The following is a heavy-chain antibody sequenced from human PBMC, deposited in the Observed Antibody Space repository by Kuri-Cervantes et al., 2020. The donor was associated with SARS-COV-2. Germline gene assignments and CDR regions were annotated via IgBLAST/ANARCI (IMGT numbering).Heavy chain of an antibody. J-gene: IGHJ6*02. CDR2: INHSGST. Sequence: SETLSLTCAVSGGSISSSNWWTWVRQPPGKGLEWIGEINHSGSTNYNPSLKSRVTISVDTSKNQFSLKLSSVTAADTAVYYCARLSTVTDNYGMDVWGQGTTVTVSS. V-gene: IGHV4-4*02. D-gene: IGHD4-17*01. CDR1: GGSISSSNW. CDR3: ARLSTVTDNYGMDV.